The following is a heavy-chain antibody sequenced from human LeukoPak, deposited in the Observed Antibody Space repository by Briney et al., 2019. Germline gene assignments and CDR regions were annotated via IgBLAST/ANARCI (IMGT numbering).Heavy chain of an antibody. CDR3: ARDGGDGSGYYWVSHYYYMDV. CDR2: ISPYNGNT. V-gene: IGHV1-18*01. D-gene: IGHD3-22*01. Sequence: ASVKVSCKASGGTFSSYAISWVRQAPGQGLEWMAWISPYNGNTKYAQKFQGRVTMTTDTSTSTAYMELRSLTSDDTAVYYCARDGGDGSGYYWVSHYYYMDVWGKGTTVTVSS. J-gene: IGHJ6*03. CDR1: GGTFSSYA.